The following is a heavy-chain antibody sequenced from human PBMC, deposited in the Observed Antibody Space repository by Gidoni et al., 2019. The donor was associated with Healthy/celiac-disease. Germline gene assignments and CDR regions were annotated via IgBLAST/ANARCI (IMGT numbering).Heavy chain of an antibody. D-gene: IGHD3-10*01. J-gene: IGHJ5*02. Sequence: QVQLVQSGAEVKKPGASVKVSCKASGYTFSGYYMHWARQAPGQGLEWMGWINPNSGGTNYAHNFQGRVTMTRDTSISTAYMELSRLRSDDTAVYYCAREGLTMVRGVIWWFDPWGQGTLVTVSS. V-gene: IGHV1-2*07. CDR3: AREGLTMVRGVIWWFDP. CDR1: GYTFSGYY. CDR2: INPNSGGT.